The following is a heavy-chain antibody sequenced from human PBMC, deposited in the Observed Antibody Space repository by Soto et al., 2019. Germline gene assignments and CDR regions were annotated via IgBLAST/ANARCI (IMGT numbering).Heavy chain of an antibody. Sequence: EVQLLESGGGLVQPGGSLRLSCAASGFTFSSYAMSWVRQAPGKGLECVSAVSGSGGSTYYADSVKGRFTISRDNSKNTLYRQMNSLRAEDTAVYYCAKDPCVMFGGVIAWYSFGFDDYWGQGTLVTVSS. CDR2: VSGSGGST. CDR3: AKDPCVMFGGVIAWYSFGFDDY. D-gene: IGHD3-16*02. CDR1: GFTFSSYA. J-gene: IGHJ4*02. V-gene: IGHV3-23*01.